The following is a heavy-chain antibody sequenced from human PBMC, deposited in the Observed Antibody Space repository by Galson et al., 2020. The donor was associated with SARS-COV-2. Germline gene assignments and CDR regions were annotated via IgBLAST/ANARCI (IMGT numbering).Heavy chain of an antibody. D-gene: IGHD3-22*01. CDR2: IYYSGST. V-gene: IGHV4-31*02. CDR3: ARAKTLITMIVVVITYFDY. Sequence: WSWIRQHPGKGLEWIGYIYYSGSTYYNPSLKSRVTISVDTSKNQFSLKLSSVTAADTAVYYCARAKTLITMIVVVITYFDYWGQGTLVTVSS. J-gene: IGHJ4*02.